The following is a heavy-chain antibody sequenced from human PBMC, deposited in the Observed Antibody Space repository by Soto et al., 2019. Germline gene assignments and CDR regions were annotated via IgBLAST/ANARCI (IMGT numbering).Heavy chain of an antibody. CDR2: ISYDESSK. V-gene: IGHV3-30*18. CDR1: GFTFSSYG. J-gene: IGHJ4*02. D-gene: IGHD3-10*01. CDR3: AKDPPWRRYGSGSHRPPYYFDY. Sequence: HPGGSLRLSCAASGFTFSSYGMHWVRQAPGKGLEWVAVISYDESSKYYADSVKGRFTISRDNSKNTLYLQMNSLRAEDTAVYYCAKDPPWRRYGSGSHRPPYYFDYWGQGTLVTVSS.